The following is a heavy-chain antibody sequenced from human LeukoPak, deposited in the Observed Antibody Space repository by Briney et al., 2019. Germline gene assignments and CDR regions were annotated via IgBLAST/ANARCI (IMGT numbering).Heavy chain of an antibody. J-gene: IGHJ3*02. Sequence: SETLSLTCTVSGGSISSGGYSWSWIRQHPGKGLEWIGYSYYSGSTYYNPSLKSRVTISVDTSKNQFSLKLSSVTAADTAVYYCARDLLLGNAFDIWGQGTMVTVSS. CDR1: GGSISSGGYS. CDR2: SYYSGST. V-gene: IGHV4-31*03. D-gene: IGHD1-26*01. CDR3: ARDLLLGNAFDI.